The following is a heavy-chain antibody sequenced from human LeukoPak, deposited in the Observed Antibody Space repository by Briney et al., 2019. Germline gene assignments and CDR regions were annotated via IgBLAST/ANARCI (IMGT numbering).Heavy chain of an antibody. Sequence: GGSLRLSCAASGFTFSNAWMSWVRQTPGKGLEWVGRIKSKTDGCTTDYAAPVKGRFTISRDDSKNTPYLQMNSLKTEDTAVYYCTTVSGGYYAGGYYFDFWGQGTLVTVSS. D-gene: IGHD3-22*01. V-gene: IGHV3-15*01. CDR1: GFTFSNAW. CDR2: IKSKTDGCTT. J-gene: IGHJ4*02. CDR3: TTVSGGYYAGGYYFDF.